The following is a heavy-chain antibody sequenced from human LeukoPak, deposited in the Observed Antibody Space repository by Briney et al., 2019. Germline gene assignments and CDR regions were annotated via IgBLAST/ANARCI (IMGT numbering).Heavy chain of an antibody. Sequence: GGSLRLSCAASGFTFSTYWMHWVRRAPGKGLAWVSRINGDGSATNYADSVKGRFTISRDNAKNTLYLQMDSLRAEDTAVYYCARDYYISWGQNTDPAYYFDFWGQGTLVTVSS. J-gene: IGHJ4*02. CDR1: GFTFSTYW. V-gene: IGHV3-74*01. CDR3: ARDYYISWGQNTDPAYYFDF. D-gene: IGHD3-9*01. CDR2: INGDGSAT.